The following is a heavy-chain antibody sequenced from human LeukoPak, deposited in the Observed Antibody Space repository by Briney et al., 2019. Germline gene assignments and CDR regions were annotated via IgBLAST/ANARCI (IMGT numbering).Heavy chain of an antibody. CDR1: GGSFSGYY. Sequence: SETLSLTCAVYGGSFSGYYWSWIRQPPGKGLEWIGEINHSGSTNYNPSLKSRVTISVDTSKNQFSLKLSSVTAADTAVYYCARQVAVLGGGPALNWGQGTLVTVSS. V-gene: IGHV4-34*01. J-gene: IGHJ4*02. CDR2: INHSGST. CDR3: ARQVAVLGGGPALN. D-gene: IGHD2-15*01.